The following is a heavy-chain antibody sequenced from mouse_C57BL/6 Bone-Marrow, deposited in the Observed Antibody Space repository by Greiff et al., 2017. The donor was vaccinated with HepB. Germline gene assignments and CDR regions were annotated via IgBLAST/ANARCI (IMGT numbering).Heavy chain of an antibody. V-gene: IGHV5-15*01. Sequence: EVQLVESGGGLVQPGGSLKLSCAASGFTFSDYGMAWVRQAPRKGPEWVAFISNLAYSIYYADTVTGRFTISRENAKNTLYLEMSSLKSEDTAMYYCARLYYDYAPWFAYWGQGTLVTVSA. D-gene: IGHD2-4*01. CDR3: ARLYYDYAPWFAY. CDR2: ISNLAYSI. J-gene: IGHJ3*01. CDR1: GFTFSDYG.